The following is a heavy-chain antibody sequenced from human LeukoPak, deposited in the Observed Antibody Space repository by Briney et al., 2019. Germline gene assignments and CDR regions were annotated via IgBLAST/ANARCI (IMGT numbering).Heavy chain of an antibody. CDR1: GFTFSRYW. CDR3: ARGAHYYGSGSYYNWLGY. CDR2: IKEDGSEI. Sequence: GGSLRLSCAASGFTFSRYWMNWFRQAPGKGLEWVASIKEDGSEIHYVDSVKGRFTISRDNSKNSLYLQMNSLRAEDTAVYYCARGAHYYGSGSYYNWLGYWGQGTLVTVSS. D-gene: IGHD3-10*01. V-gene: IGHV3-7*01. J-gene: IGHJ4*02.